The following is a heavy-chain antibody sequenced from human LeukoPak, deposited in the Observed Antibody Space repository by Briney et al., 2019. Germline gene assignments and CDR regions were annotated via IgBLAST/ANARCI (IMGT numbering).Heavy chain of an antibody. D-gene: IGHD2-15*01. J-gene: IGHJ4*02. Sequence: GGSLRLSCAASGFTFSSYGMHWVRQAPGKGLEWVAVISYDGSNKYYADSVKGRFTISRDNSKNTLYLQMNSLRTEDTAVYYCAKDLEGSADYWGQGTLVTVSS. CDR1: GFTFSSYG. CDR2: ISYDGSNK. V-gene: IGHV3-30*18. CDR3: AKDLEGSADY.